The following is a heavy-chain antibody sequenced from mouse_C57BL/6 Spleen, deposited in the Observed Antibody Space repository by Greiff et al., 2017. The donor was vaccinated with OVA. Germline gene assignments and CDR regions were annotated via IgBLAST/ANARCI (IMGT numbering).Heavy chain of an antibody. D-gene: IGHD1-1*01. V-gene: IGHV1-52*01. CDR2: IDPSDSET. CDR1: GYTFTSYW. J-gene: IGHJ4*01. CDR3: ARVSTVRGMDY. Sequence: VQLQQPGAELVRPGSSVKLSCKASGYTFTSYWMHWVKQRPIQGLEWIGNIDPSDSETHYNQKFKDKATLTVDKSSSTAYMQLSSLTSEDSAVYYCARVSTVRGMDYWGQGTSVTVSS.